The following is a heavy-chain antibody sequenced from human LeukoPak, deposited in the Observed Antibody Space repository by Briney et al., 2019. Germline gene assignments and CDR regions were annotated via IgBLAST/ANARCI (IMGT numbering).Heavy chain of an antibody. D-gene: IGHD3-9*01. V-gene: IGHV3-7*01. CDR3: ARSDILTGYRLFDY. CDR2: INQDGSEK. Sequence: GGSLRLSSAASGFTFRSYWMSWVRQAPGKGLEWVANINQDGSEKYYVDSVKGRFTISRDNAKNSLYLQMNSLRAEDTAVYYCARSDILTGYRLFDYWGQGTLVTVSS. J-gene: IGHJ4*02. CDR1: GFTFRSYW.